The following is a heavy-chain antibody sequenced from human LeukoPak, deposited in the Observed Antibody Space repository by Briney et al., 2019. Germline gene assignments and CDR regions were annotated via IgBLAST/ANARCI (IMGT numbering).Heavy chain of an antibody. J-gene: IGHJ4*02. D-gene: IGHD4-17*01. CDR1: GGSFSGYY. Sequence: SETLSLTCAVYGGSFSGYYWSWIRQPPGKGLEWIGFIYYTGSTNYNPSLKSRVTLSVDTSKNQVSLKLTSVTPADTAVYYCARDGDGDSHYWGQGTLVTVSS. CDR2: IYYTGST. V-gene: IGHV4-59*01. CDR3: ARDGDGDSHY.